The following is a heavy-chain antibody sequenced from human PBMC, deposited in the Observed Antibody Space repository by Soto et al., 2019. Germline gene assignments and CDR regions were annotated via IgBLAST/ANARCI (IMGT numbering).Heavy chain of an antibody. CDR1: GGSVSSGSYY. Sequence: SETLSLTCTVSGGSVSSGSYYWSWIRQPPGKGLEWVGYIYYSGSTNYNPSLKSRVTISVDTSKNQFSLKLSSVTAADTAVYYCARLVVVVAATGGFDYWGQGTLVTVSS. CDR3: ARLVVVVAATGGFDY. V-gene: IGHV4-61*01. D-gene: IGHD2-15*01. CDR2: IYYSGST. J-gene: IGHJ4*02.